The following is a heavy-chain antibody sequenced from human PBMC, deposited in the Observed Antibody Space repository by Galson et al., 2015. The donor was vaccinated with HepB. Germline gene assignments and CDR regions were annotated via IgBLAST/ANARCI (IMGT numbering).Heavy chain of an antibody. CDR3: ARERFPGYSSGCIDP. J-gene: IGHJ5*02. D-gene: IGHD6-19*01. CDR1: GDSVPSNSAA. V-gene: IGHV6-1*01. Sequence: CAISGDSVPSNSAAWNWIRQSPSRGLEWLGRTYYRSKWYNDYAVSVKSRITINPDTSKNQFSLQLNSVTPEDTAVYYCARERFPGYSSGCIDPWGQGTLVTVSS. CDR2: TYYRSKWYN.